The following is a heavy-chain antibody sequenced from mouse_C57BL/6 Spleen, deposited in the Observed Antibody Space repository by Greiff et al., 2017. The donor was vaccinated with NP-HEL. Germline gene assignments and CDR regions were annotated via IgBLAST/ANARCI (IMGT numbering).Heavy chain of an antibody. CDR2: ISDGGSYT. CDR3: ARDRGLRGDAMDY. J-gene: IGHJ4*01. Sequence: EVMLVESGGGLVKPGGSLKLSCAASGFTFSSYAMSWVRQTPEKRLEWVATISDGGSYTYYPDNVKGRFTISRDNAKNNLYLQMSHLKSEDTAMYYCARDRGLRGDAMDYWGQGTSVTVSS. D-gene: IGHD2-4*01. CDR1: GFTFSSYA. V-gene: IGHV5-4*01.